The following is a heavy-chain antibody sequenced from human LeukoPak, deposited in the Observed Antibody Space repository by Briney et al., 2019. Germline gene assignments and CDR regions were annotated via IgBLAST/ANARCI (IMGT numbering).Heavy chain of an antibody. CDR1: GFTFSSYS. J-gene: IGHJ4*02. CDR2: ISSSSSTI. D-gene: IGHD2-15*01. CDR3: ARDPEPSDIVVVVAAEYYFDY. V-gene: IGHV3-48*01. Sequence: GGSLRLSCAASGFTFSSYSMNWVRQAPGKGLEGGSYISSSSSTISYADSVKGRFTISRDNAKNSLYLQMNSLRAEDTAVYYCARDPEPSDIVVVVAAEYYFDYWGQGTLVTVSS.